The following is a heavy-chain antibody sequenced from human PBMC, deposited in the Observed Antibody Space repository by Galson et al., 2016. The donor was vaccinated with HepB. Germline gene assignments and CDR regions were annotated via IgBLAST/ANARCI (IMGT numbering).Heavy chain of an antibody. V-gene: IGHV3-48*02. CDR2: ISGSGTIM. CDR1: GFRFSDYS. J-gene: IGHJ4*01. CDR3: ARQLMTTNEIFDY. D-gene: IGHD1-1*01. Sequence: SLRLSCAASGFRFSDYSMNWVRQAPGKGLGWVSHISGSGTIMYYADSVKGRLTISRDNAKNSLYLQMNSLSDEDAAVYYCARQLMTTNEIFDYLGQGTLVTVPS.